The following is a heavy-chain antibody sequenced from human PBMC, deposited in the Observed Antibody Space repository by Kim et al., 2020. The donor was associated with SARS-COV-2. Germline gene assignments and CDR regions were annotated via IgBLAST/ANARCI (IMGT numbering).Heavy chain of an antibody. CDR2: ISYDGSNE. CDR3: ARDSAPAGPSVLAF. V-gene: IGHV3-33*05. J-gene: IGHJ4*02. CDR1: GFTFSSFV. Sequence: GGSLRLSCAASGFTFSSFVMHWVRRAPGKGLEWVALISYDGSNEYYADSVKGRFTISRDNSKNTLYLQMNSLRAEDTALYYCARDSAPAGPSVLAFWGQGTLVTVSS. D-gene: IGHD6-13*01.